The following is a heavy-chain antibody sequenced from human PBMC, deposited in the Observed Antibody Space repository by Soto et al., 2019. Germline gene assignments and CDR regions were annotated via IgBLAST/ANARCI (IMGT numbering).Heavy chain of an antibody. J-gene: IGHJ4*02. V-gene: IGHV3-11*01. CDR3: ESDLGYYASDGYFDY. CDR2: ISSSGDII. D-gene: IGHD3-22*01. Sequence: GSLSLSCAVAGLTLSDYYMGWIRQAPGKGLEWVSYISSSGDIIYYADSVKGRFTISRDNAKNSLYLQMNSLRAEDTAVYYCESDLGYYASDGYFDYWGQGTLVTVSS. CDR1: GLTLSDYY.